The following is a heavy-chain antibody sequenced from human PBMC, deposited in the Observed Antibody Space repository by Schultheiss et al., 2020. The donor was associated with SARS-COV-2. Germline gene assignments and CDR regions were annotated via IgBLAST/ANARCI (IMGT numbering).Heavy chain of an antibody. CDR2: IYYGGST. CDR3: AREDCSSPSSHNWFDP. CDR1: GGSISSGSYY. Sequence: SETLSLTCTVSGGSISSGSYYWSWIRQPPGKGLEWIGYIYYGGSTNYNPSLKSRVTISVDTSKNQFSLKLSSVTAADTAVYYCAREDCSSPSSHNWFDPWGQGTLVTVSS. V-gene: IGHV4-61*01. J-gene: IGHJ5*02. D-gene: IGHD2-2*01.